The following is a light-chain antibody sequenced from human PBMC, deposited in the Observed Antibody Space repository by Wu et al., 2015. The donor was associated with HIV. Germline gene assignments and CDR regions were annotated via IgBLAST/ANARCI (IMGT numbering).Light chain of an antibody. J-gene: IGKJ1*01. CDR1: QSVGSY. CDR2: GAS. CDR3: QQSNNWPPWT. V-gene: IGKV3-15*01. Sequence: EIVLTQSPATLSLSPGERATLSCRASQSVGSYLAWYQQTPGQAPRLLIYGASTRATGIPARFSGSGSGTEFTLTINSMESEDFAVYYCQQSNNWPPWTFGQGTKVEIK.